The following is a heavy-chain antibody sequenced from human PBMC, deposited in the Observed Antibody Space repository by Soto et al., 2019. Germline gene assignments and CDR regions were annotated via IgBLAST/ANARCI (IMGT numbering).Heavy chain of an antibody. Sequence: QVQLVQSGAEVKKPGASVKVSCKASGYTFTSYDMNWVRQATGQGLEWLGYMTPKNGDTGYAQKCQGRVTMTWDTSKSTASMELSSLGSEDTAVYYGARGNTIQPNPVYETDIWGQGTTVIVSS. V-gene: IGHV1-8*01. CDR3: ARGNTIQPNPVYETDI. CDR1: GYTFTSYD. J-gene: IGHJ6*02. D-gene: IGHD3-3*01. CDR2: MTPKNGDT.